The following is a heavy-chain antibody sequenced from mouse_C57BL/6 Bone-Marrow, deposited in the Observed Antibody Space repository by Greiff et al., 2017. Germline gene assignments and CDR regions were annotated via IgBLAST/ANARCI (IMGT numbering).Heavy chain of an antibody. CDR1: GYTFTSYW. V-gene: IGHV1-64*01. CDR2: IHPNSGST. CDR3: RTYGYDPEVYFDY. J-gene: IGHJ2*01. D-gene: IGHD2-2*01. Sequence: QLQQPGAELVKPGASVKLSCKASGYTFTSYWMHWVKQRPGQGLEWIGMIHPNSGSTNYNEKFKSKATLTVVKSSSTASMQLSSMASEDSADFYGRTYGYDPEVYFDYWGQGTTLTVSS.